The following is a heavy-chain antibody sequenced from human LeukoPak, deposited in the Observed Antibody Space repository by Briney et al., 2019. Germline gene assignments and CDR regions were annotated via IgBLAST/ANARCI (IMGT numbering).Heavy chain of an antibody. CDR3: ARSAGRSYYYNYMDV. CDR1: GDSLSSYY. V-gene: IGHV4-59*01. Sequence: PSETLSLTCSVSGDSLSSYYWSWIRQPPGKGLERSGYIYHSGSTNYNPSLKSRVTISVDTSKNQFSLKVTPVPAAETAVYYCARSAGRSYYYNYMDVWGKGTTVTVSS. CDR2: IYHSGST. J-gene: IGHJ6*03. D-gene: IGHD5-12*01.